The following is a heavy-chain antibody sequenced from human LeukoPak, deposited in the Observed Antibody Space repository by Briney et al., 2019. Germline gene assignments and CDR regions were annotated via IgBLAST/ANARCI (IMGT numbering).Heavy chain of an antibody. CDR1: AFTFSNYG. J-gene: IGHJ4*02. CDR3: AKGAHITMFRGALEN. CDR2: IWFDGTNK. D-gene: IGHD3-10*01. Sequence: GGSLRLSCAASAFTFSNYGMHWVRQAPGKGLEWVAVIWFDGTNKYYADSVKSRFTISRDNSKNTLYLQMNSLRAEDTAVYYCAKGAHITMFRGALENLGQGTLVTVSS. V-gene: IGHV3-33*06.